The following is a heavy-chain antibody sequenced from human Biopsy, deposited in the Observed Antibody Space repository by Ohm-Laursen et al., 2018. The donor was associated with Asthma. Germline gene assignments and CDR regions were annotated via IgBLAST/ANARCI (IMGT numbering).Heavy chain of an antibody. Sequence: SLRLSCTASGFTFSRYAIHWVRQAPGKGLEWVAVISHDGQTQHYAESVKGRFALSRDNSQNTLYLQMISLRTDDTAVYYCAKRRGYSDFNDFDYWGHGTLVNVSS. J-gene: IGHJ4*01. CDR1: GFTFSRYA. CDR2: ISHDGQTQ. D-gene: IGHD4-11*01. CDR3: AKRRGYSDFNDFDY. V-gene: IGHV3-30*18.